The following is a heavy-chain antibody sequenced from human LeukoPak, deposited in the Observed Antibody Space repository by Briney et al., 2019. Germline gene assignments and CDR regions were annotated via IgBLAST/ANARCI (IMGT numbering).Heavy chain of an antibody. CDR3: ARAVTYYYDSSGSPHDAFGI. J-gene: IGHJ3*02. CDR1: GYTFTSYD. D-gene: IGHD3-22*01. Sequence: ASVKVSCKTSGYTFTSYDINWVRQATGQGLEWMGWMNPNSGNTDYAQKFQGRVTMTRNTSISTAYMELSSLRAEDTAVYYCARAVTYYYDSSGSPHDAFGIWGQGTMVTVSS. CDR2: MNPNSGNT. V-gene: IGHV1-8*01.